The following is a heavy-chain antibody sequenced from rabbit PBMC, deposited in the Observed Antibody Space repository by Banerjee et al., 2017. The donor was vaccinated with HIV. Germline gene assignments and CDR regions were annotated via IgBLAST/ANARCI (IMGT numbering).Heavy chain of an antibody. CDR2: IYTGSGNS. J-gene: IGHJ6*01. CDR1: GFSFSSDYW. CDR3: ARLGYAGYGYDPGYGMDL. D-gene: IGHD6-1*01. Sequence: QSLEESGGDLVKPGASLTLTCTASGFSFSSDYWICWVRQAPGKGLEWIGCIYTGSGNSYYASWAKGRFTISRTSSTTVTLQMTVLTAADTATYFCARLGYAGYGYDPGYGMDLWGPGTLVTVS. V-gene: IGHV1S40*01.